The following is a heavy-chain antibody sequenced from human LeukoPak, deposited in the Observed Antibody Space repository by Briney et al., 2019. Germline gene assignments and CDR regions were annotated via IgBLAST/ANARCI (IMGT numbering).Heavy chain of an antibody. D-gene: IGHD2-2*01. CDR1: EFTLSMFS. CDR3: ARGGGIYYNARSCYVGY. Sequence: GGSLTLSCPLSEFTLSMFSIDWVSQAPGKGLEWVSYISSSGSIIYYADSVKGRFTISRDNAKNSLYLQMNSLTADDTGVYYCARGGGIYYNARSCYVGYWGQGTRVTVSS. CDR2: ISSSGSII. J-gene: IGHJ4*02. V-gene: IGHV3-48*03.